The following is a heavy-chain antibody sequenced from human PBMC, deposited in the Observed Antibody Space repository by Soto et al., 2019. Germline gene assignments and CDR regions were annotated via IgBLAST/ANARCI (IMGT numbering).Heavy chain of an antibody. J-gene: IGHJ4*02. CDR3: AKLLWFGELFLADY. D-gene: IGHD3-10*01. CDR2: IWYDGSNK. V-gene: IGHV3-33*06. CDR1: GFTFSSYG. Sequence: PGGSLRLSCAASGFTFSSYGMHWVRQAPGKGLEWVAVIWYDGSNKYYADSVKGRFTISRDNSKNTLYLQMNSLRAEDTAVYYCAKLLWFGELFLADYWGQGTLVTVSS.